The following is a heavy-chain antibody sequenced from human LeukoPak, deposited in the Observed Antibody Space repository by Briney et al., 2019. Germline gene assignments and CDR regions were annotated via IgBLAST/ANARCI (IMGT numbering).Heavy chain of an antibody. V-gene: IGHV3-23*01. Sequence: GGSLRLSCAASGFTFSSYAVSWVRQAPGKGLEWVSAISGSGGSTYYADSVKGRFTISRDNSKNTLYLQMNSLRAEDTAVYYCAATYYYGSGSYPGWFDPWGQGTLVTVSS. CDR1: GFTFSSYA. CDR3: AATYYYGSGSYPGWFDP. D-gene: IGHD3-10*01. CDR2: ISGSGGST. J-gene: IGHJ5*02.